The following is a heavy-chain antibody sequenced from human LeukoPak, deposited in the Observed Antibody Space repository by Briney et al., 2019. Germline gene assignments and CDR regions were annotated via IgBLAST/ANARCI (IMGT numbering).Heavy chain of an antibody. CDR2: IYYGGTT. CDR3: ATPDGALSYYYDSSGPQGGAFDI. D-gene: IGHD3-22*01. Sequence: SETLSLTCTVSGGSITSSGSYWGWIRQPPGEGLEWIGHIYYGGTTYYNPSLKSRVTISVDTSKNQVSLRLSSVTATDTAVYYCATPDGALSYYYDSSGPQGGAFDIWGQGTMVTVSS. J-gene: IGHJ3*02. CDR1: GGSITSSGSY. V-gene: IGHV4-39*01.